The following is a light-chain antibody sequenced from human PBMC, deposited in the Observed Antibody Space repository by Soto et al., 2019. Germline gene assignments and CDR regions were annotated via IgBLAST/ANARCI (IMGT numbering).Light chain of an antibody. Sequence: DIQMTQSPSSLSASVGDRVTITCQASQDISNYLNWYQQKPGKAPKLLIYDASNLETGVTSRFSGSGSGTDFHITISSLQPEDIATYYCQPYDKLPLTFGGGSKVEIK. J-gene: IGKJ4*01. CDR1: QDISNY. CDR3: QPYDKLPLT. V-gene: IGKV1-33*01. CDR2: DAS.